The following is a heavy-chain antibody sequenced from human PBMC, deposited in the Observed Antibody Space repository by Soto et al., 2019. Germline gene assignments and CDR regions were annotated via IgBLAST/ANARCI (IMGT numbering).Heavy chain of an antibody. CDR1: WFSPTKTGGT. V-gene: IGHV2-5*01. CDR3: AHSHFEILTGPFDS. D-gene: IGHD3-9*01. Sequence: EAGPTLVNPPPTPTLTCTLSWFSPTKTGGTVGWIPPPPGKALEWLALMYWHDDKRYNPSLRNRLTIAKDTSKNRVVLTLANVGPVDTATYFCAHSHFEILTGPFDSWGRGTLVTVSS. CDR2: MYWHDDK. J-gene: IGHJ5*01.